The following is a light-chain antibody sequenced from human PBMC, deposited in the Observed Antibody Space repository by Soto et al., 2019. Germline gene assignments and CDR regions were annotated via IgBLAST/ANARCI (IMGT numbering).Light chain of an antibody. Sequence: EIVMTQSPATLSVSPGESATLSCMARQSVSINLAWYQQKPDQAPRLLIYGASTRATGIPARFSGSGSGTEFTLTISSLQSEDFAVYYCQQYNNWPLTFGGGTKVEIK. V-gene: IGKV3-15*01. CDR2: GAS. CDR3: QQYNNWPLT. CDR1: QSVSIN. J-gene: IGKJ4*01.